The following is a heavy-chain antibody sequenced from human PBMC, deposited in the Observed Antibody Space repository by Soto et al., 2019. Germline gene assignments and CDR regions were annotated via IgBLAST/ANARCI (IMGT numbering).Heavy chain of an antibody. Sequence: TLSLTCTVSGGSISSSSYYWGWIRQPPGKGLEWIGSIYYSGSTYYNPSLKSRVTISVDTSKNQFSLKLSSVTAADTAVYYCARGSYYDSSGYYGPWGQGTLVTVS. CDR3: ARGSYYDSSGYYGP. J-gene: IGHJ5*02. V-gene: IGHV4-39*01. D-gene: IGHD3-22*01. CDR1: GGSISSSSYY. CDR2: IYYSGST.